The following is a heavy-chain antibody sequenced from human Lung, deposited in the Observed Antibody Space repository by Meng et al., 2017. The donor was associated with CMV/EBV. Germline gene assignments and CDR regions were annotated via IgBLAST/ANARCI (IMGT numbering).Heavy chain of an antibody. D-gene: IGHD3-10*01. CDR1: GGFISNYY. CDR3: AREDVRWVYGSGLGY. V-gene: IGHV4-59*01. CDR2: IYDSGT. J-gene: IGHJ4*02. Sequence: WGTLRLSCTVSGGFISNYYWSWIRQPPGKRLEWIGYIYDSGTNYNPPLKSRVTISIDTSKNQLSLNLISVTAADTAVYYCAREDVRWVYGSGLGYWGEGPLVTVSS.